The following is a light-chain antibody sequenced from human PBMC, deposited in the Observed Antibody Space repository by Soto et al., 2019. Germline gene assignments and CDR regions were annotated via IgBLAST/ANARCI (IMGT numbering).Light chain of an antibody. CDR2: DAF. V-gene: IGKV3-20*01. J-gene: IGKJ1*01. CDR1: QSVSSS. Sequence: EIVLTQSPGTLSLSPGERATLYCRASQSVSSSLAWYQQKPGQAPRLLIYDAFTRATGIPARFSGSGSGTDFTLTISRLEPEDFAVYYCQQYGSSGTFGQGTKVDIK. CDR3: QQYGSSGT.